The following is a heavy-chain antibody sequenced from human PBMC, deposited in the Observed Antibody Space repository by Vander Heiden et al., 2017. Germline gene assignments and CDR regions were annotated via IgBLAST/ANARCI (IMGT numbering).Heavy chain of an antibody. CDR2: VGHSGIA. D-gene: IGHD5-12*01. Sequence: QVQLQESGPPLVKPSETLSITCTVSGGSIIGYYWSWIRQSPGKGLEWIGYVGHSGIANYNPSLKSRVTISVDTSNNQFSLKLTSVTAADTAVYYCGRLLGGYGLMDYWGQGSLVTVSS. CDR3: GRLLGGYGLMDY. CDR1: GGSIIGYY. V-gene: IGHV4-59*01. J-gene: IGHJ4*02.